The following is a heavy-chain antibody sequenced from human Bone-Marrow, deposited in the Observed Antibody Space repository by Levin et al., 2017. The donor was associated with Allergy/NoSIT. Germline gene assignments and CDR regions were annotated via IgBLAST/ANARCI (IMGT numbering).Heavy chain of an antibody. CDR3: AKSPIDYYYYYGMDI. J-gene: IGHJ6*02. CDR1: GLRFSPYG. V-gene: IGHV3-30*18. Sequence: RAGGSLRLSCAAPGLRFSPYGFHWVRQAPGKGLEWVALISHDGSKTHYVDSVKGRFTISRDNSKNMLYLEMDSLRAEDTAVYYCAKSPIDYYYYYGMDIWGQGTTVTVSS. CDR2: ISHDGSKT.